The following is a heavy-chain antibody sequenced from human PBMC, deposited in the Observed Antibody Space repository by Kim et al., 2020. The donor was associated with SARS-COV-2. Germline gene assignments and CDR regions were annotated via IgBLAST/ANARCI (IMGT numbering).Heavy chain of an antibody. D-gene: IGHD6-19*01. J-gene: IGHJ4*02. CDR1: GGSISSSNW. Sequence: SETLSLTCAVSGGSISSSNWWSWVRQPPGKGLEWIGEIYHSGSTNYNPSLKSRVTTSVDKPKNQSSLKLSSVTAADTAVYYCARARGSSSGGYGVRYFDYWGQGTLVTVSS. CDR3: ARARGSSSGGYGVRYFDY. CDR2: IYHSGST. V-gene: IGHV4-4*02.